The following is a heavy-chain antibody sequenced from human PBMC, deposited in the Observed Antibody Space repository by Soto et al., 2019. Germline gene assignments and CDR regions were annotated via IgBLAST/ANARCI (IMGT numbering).Heavy chain of an antibody. CDR3: ARGIDFWSGSVNWFDP. CDR1: GGSISSGDYY. CDR2: IYYSGST. J-gene: IGHJ5*02. V-gene: IGHV4-30-4*01. Sequence: QVQLQESGPGLVKPSQTLSLTCTVSGGSISSGDYYWSWIRQPPGKGLEWIGYIYYSGSTYYNPSLKSRVTISVDTSKNQFSLKLSSVTAADTAVYYCARGIDFWSGSVNWFDPWGQGTLVTVSP. D-gene: IGHD3-3*01.